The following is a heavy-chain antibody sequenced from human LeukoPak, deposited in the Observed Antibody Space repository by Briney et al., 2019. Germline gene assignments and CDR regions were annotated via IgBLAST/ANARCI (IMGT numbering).Heavy chain of an antibody. J-gene: IGHJ4*02. CDR1: GGSISSSSYY. V-gene: IGHV4-39*06. CDR3: AYRTDYGDYRDLYFDY. Sequence: SETLSLTCTVSGGSISSSSYYWGWIRQPPGKGLEWIGSIYYSGSTYYNPSLKSRVTISVDTSKNQFPLKLSSVTAADTAVYYCAYRTDYGDYRDLYFDYWGQGTLVTVSS. D-gene: IGHD4-17*01. CDR2: IYYSGST.